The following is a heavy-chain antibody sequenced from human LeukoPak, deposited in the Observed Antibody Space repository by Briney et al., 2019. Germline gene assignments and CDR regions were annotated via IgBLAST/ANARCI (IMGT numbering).Heavy chain of an antibody. V-gene: IGHV3-30-3*01. J-gene: IGHJ4*02. CDR3: ARRDHYDSSGYFDY. CDR1: GFTFSSYA. D-gene: IGHD3-22*01. CDR2: ISYDGSNK. Sequence: GGSLRLSCAASGFTFSSYAMHWVRQAPGKGLEWVAVISYDGSNKYYADSVKGRFTISRDNSKNTLYLQMNSLRAEDTAVYYCARRDHYDSSGYFDYWGQGTLVTVSS.